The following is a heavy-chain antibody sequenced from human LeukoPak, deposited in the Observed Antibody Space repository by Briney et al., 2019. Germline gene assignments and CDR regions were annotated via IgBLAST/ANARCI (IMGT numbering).Heavy chain of an antibody. CDR1: GFTFSNAW. Sequence: GGSLRLSCAASGFTFSNAWMSWVRQAPGKGLEWVGRIKSKTDGGTTDYTAPVKGRFTISRDDSKNTLYLQMNSLRAEDTAVYYCARDQVRGYSYGYWYYYYGMDVWGQGTTVTVSS. D-gene: IGHD5-18*01. CDR3: ARDQVRGYSYGYWYYYYGMDV. J-gene: IGHJ6*02. V-gene: IGHV3-15*01. CDR2: IKSKTDGGTT.